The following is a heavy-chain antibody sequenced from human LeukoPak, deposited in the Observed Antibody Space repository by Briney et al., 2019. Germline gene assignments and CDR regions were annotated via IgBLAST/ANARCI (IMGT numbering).Heavy chain of an antibody. J-gene: IGHJ6*03. D-gene: IGHD6-13*01. CDR1: GFTFSSYA. CDR3: ARGPRAGYSSSWPYYYYYMDV. V-gene: IGHV3-7*01. Sequence: GGSLRLSCAASGFTFSSYAMSWVRQAPGKGLEWVANIKQDGSEKYYVDSVKGRFTISRDNAKNSLYLQMNSLRAEDTAVYYCARGPRAGYSSSWPYYYYYMDVWGKGTTVTVSS. CDR2: IKQDGSEK.